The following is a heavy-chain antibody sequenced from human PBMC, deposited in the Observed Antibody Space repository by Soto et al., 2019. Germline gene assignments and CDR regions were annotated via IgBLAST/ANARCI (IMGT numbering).Heavy chain of an antibody. V-gene: IGHV4-34*01. CDR3: ALPHPLSGSYYS. D-gene: IGHD3-10*01. CDR2: INHSGST. J-gene: IGHJ5*02. Sequence: SETLSLTCAVYGGSFSGSYWSWIRQPPGKGLEWIGEINHSGSTNYNPSLKTLVTISVDTSKHQFSLKLSSVTAADTAVYYCALPHPLSGSYYSWGQGTLVTVSS. CDR1: GGSFSGSY.